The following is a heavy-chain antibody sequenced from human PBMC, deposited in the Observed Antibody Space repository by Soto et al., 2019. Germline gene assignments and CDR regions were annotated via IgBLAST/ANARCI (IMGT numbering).Heavy chain of an antibody. Sequence: QVQLQESGPGLVKPSQTLSLTCTVSGGSISSGGYYWSWIRQHPGKGLEWIGYIYYSGSTYYNPSRLSRVTISVATPKNRFSLKLSSVTAADTAVYYCARGPDSSHWSFDLWGRGTLVTVSS. CDR1: GGSISSGGYY. J-gene: IGHJ2*01. CDR3: ARGPDSSHWSFDL. CDR2: IYYSGST. D-gene: IGHD3-3*01. V-gene: IGHV4-31*03.